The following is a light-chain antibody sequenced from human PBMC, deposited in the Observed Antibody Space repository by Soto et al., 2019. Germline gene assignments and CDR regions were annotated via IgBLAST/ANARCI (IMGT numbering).Light chain of an antibody. CDR2: AAS. CDR1: QSIRNF. Sequence: IQLTQSPSSLSTSVGDSVTITCRASQSIRNFLNWYQHKPGKAPDRLIYAASTLFSGVPSRFRGSGSGTDFTLTITSLQPEDFATYYCQQRYRSPYTFGQGTKLEIK. CDR3: QQRYRSPYT. J-gene: IGKJ2*01. V-gene: IGKV1-39*01.